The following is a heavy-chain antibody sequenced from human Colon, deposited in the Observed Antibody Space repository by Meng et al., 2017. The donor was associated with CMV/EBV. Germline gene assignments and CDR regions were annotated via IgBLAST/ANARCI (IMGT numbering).Heavy chain of an antibody. CDR2: ISSSGSTI. CDR1: EFTVSDSY. Sequence: GGSLRLSCTASEFTVSDSYMNWVRQAPGKGLEWVSYISSSGSTIHYADSVKGRFTISRDNVKNSLYLHMNSLRAEDTAAYYCATVVRFPVGGHFYYHGMDVWGQGTTVTVSS. J-gene: IGHJ6*02. CDR3: ATVVRFPVGGHFYYHGMDV. V-gene: IGHV3-11*04. D-gene: IGHD3-3*01.